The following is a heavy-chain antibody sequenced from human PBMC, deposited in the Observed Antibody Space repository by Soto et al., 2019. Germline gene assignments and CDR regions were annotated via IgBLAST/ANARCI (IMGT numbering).Heavy chain of an antibody. Sequence: SETLSLTCAVYGGSFSGYYWSWIRQPPGKGLEWIGEINHSGSTNYNPSLKSRVTISVDTSKNQFSLKLSSVTAADTAVYYCARTPTNGYSGYDPYYYYYMDVWGKGTTVTVSS. CDR3: ARTPTNGYSGYDPYYYYYMDV. J-gene: IGHJ6*03. V-gene: IGHV4-34*01. CDR2: INHSGST. D-gene: IGHD5-12*01. CDR1: GGSFSGYY.